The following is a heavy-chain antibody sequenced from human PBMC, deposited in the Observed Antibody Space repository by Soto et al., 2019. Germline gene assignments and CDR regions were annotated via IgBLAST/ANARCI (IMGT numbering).Heavy chain of an antibody. CDR1: GFTFSDYY. Sequence: EVKLVESGGGLVQPGGSLRLSCEASGFTFSDYYMDWVRQAPGKGLEWVGRIRKKTNSYTTEYAASVKGRFTISRDDSNNSLFLQMNSLKTEDTAIYYCATLIASSAGVFYYFYKDVWGKGTTVTVSS. CDR3: ATLIASSAGVFYYFYKDV. D-gene: IGHD6-6*01. J-gene: IGHJ6*03. CDR2: IRKKTNSYTT. V-gene: IGHV3-72*01.